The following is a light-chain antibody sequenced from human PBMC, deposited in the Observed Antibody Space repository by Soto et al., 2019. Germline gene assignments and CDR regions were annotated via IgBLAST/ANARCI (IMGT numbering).Light chain of an antibody. CDR1: SSDVGAYNY. CDR2: DVN. CDR3: SSYTGSSTLV. V-gene: IGLV2-14*03. Sequence: QSALTQPASVSGSPGQSITISCTGTSSDVGAYNYVSWYQQHPGKAPKLMIYDVNNRPSGVSNRFSGSKSGNTASLTISGLQAEDEGEYYCSSYTGSSTLVFGGGTKLTVL. J-gene: IGLJ2*01.